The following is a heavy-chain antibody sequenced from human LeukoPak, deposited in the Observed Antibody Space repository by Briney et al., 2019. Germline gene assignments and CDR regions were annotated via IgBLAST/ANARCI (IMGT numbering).Heavy chain of an antibody. CDR2: ISGSGGST. J-gene: IGHJ4*02. CDR3: AKERIVVVIEYYFDY. V-gene: IGHV3-23*01. D-gene: IGHD3-22*01. CDR1: GFTFSSYA. Sequence: RGSLRLSCAASGFTFSSYAMSWVRQAPGKGLEWVSAISGSGGSTYYADSVKGRFTISRDNSKNTLYLQMNSLRAEDTAVYYCAKERIVVVIEYYFDYWGQGTLVTVSS.